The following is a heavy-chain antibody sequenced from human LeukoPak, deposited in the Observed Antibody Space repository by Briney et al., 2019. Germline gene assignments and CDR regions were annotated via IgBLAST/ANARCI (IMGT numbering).Heavy chain of an antibody. CDR1: GFTFSTYW. D-gene: IGHD4-23*01. Sequence: GGSLRLSCAASGFTFSTYWMSWVRQAPGKGLEWVANIKEDGSEKYYVDSVKGRFTISRDNAKSSLYLQMNSLRAEDTAVYYCARGGGNLIYGGQGTLVTVSS. CDR3: ARGGGNLIY. CDR2: IKEDGSEK. V-gene: IGHV3-7*05. J-gene: IGHJ4*02.